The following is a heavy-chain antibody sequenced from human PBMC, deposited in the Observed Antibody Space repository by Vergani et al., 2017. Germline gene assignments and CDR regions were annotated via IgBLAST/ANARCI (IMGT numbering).Heavy chain of an antibody. Sequence: EVQLVESGGGLVQPGGSLSLSCAASGFTFSSYSMNGVRQAPGKGLEWVSYISSSSSTIYYADSVKGRFTISRDNAKNSLYLQMNSLRAEDTAVYYCARGRPESAFDIWGQGTMVTVSS. CDR2: ISSSSSTI. CDR1: GFTFSSYS. V-gene: IGHV3-48*04. J-gene: IGHJ3*02. CDR3: ARGRPESAFDI. D-gene: IGHD1-14*01.